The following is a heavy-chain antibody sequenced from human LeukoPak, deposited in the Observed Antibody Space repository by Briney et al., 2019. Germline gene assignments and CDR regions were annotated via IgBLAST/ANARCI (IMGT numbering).Heavy chain of an antibody. CDR3: AKRGAEVGATVAPGDY. V-gene: IGHV3-23*01. Sequence: GGSLRLSCAASGFTVSSRYMSWVRQAPGKGLEWVSAITGSGGSTYYADSVKGRFTISSDNSKNTLYLQMNSLRAEDTAVYYCAKRGAEVGATVAPGDYWGQGTLVTVSS. CDR2: ITGSGGST. CDR1: GFTVSSRY. J-gene: IGHJ4*02. D-gene: IGHD1-26*01.